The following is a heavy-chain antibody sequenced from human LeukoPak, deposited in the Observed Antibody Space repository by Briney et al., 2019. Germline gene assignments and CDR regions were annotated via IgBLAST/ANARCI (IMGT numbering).Heavy chain of an antibody. Sequence: PGGSLRLSCGASGVTISTYEMNWVRQAPGKGPEWVSYISSSGRNIYYADSVRGRFTISRDNAKNSLYLQMNSLRAEDTAVYYCARGDTGDQGYFDYWGQGTLVTVSS. D-gene: IGHD7-27*01. CDR2: ISSSGRNI. V-gene: IGHV3-48*03. CDR1: GVTISTYE. J-gene: IGHJ4*02. CDR3: ARGDTGDQGYFDY.